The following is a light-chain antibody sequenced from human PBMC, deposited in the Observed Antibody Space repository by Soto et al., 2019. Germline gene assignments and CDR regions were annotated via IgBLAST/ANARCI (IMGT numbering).Light chain of an antibody. Sequence: IMMTQSPATLSLFSGERATLSCRASQSVSSYLAWYQHKPGQAPRLLIYDASTRATGIPARFSGSGSGTEGSITISSLLSEDGAVYYCQQYSNWPLTFGGGTKVDNK. J-gene: IGKJ4*01. CDR1: QSVSSY. CDR2: DAS. CDR3: QQYSNWPLT. V-gene: IGKV3-15*01.